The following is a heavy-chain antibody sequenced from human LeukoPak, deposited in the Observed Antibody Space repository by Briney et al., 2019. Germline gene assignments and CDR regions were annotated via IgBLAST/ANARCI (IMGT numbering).Heavy chain of an antibody. Sequence: PGGSLRLSCAASGFTFSSYSMNWVRQAPGKGLEWVSSISSSSSYIYYADSVKGRFTISRDNAKNSLYLQMNSLRAEDTAVYYCARGSLGQLGRYYGMDVWGQGTTVTVSS. CDR1: GFTFSSYS. J-gene: IGHJ6*02. D-gene: IGHD6-6*01. CDR2: ISSSSSYI. V-gene: IGHV3-21*01. CDR3: ARGSLGQLGRYYGMDV.